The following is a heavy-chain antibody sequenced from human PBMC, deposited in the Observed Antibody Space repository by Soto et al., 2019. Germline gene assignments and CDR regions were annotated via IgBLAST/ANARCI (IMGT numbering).Heavy chain of an antibody. D-gene: IGHD2-8*01. V-gene: IGHV4-59*12. Sequence: PSETLSLTCTVSGDSISSYYWSWIRQPPGKGLEWIGYIYYSGSTNYNPSLKSRVTISVDTSKNQFSLKLRSVTAADTAVYYCARDIMGNNYYYYDMDVWGQGTTGTVSS. CDR2: IYYSGST. CDR3: ARDIMGNNYYYYDMDV. CDR1: GDSISSYY. J-gene: IGHJ6*02.